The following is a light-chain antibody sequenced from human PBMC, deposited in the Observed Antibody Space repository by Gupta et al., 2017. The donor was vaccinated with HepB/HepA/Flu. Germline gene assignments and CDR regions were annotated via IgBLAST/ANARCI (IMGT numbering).Light chain of an antibody. CDR1: SSDVGGYNY. J-gene: IGLJ2*01. CDR3: SSYAGSNNLI. V-gene: IGLV2-8*01. CDR2: EVS. Sequence: QPALTQPPSASGPPGQSVTIPCTGTSSDVGGYNYVSWYQQHPGKAPKLMIYEVSKRPSGVHDRFSGSKSGNTASLTVSGLQAEDEADYYCSSYAGSNNLIFGGGTKLTVL.